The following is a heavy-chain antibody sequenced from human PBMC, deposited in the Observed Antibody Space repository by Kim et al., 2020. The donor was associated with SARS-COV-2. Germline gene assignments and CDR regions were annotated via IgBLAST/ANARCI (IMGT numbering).Heavy chain of an antibody. V-gene: IGHV3-11*01. CDR2: ITNGGSTI. Sequence: GGSLRLSCAASGFTLSDYSMNWIRQAPGKGLEWVSYITNGGSTIYYTDSVKGRFTISRDNAKNSLFLQMNSLRADDTAVYYCARSYNITVDHWGRGTLVT. CDR1: GFTLSDYS. J-gene: IGHJ4*02. CDR3: ARSYNITVDH. D-gene: IGHD3-9*01.